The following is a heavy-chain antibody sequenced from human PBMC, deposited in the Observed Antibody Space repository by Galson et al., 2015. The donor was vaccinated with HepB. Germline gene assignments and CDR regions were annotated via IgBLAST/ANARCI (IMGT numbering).Heavy chain of an antibody. D-gene: IGHD2-21*02. Sequence: SLRLSCAASGFTFSDYYMSWVRQAPGKGLEWVSGISESDGTTYYADSVRGRFTISRDNSRNTLYLQMNSLRAEDTAVYFCAKGDWMDVWGQGTTVTVSS. V-gene: IGHV3-23*01. CDR3: AKGDWMDV. CDR2: ISESDGTT. CDR1: GFTFSDYY. J-gene: IGHJ6*02.